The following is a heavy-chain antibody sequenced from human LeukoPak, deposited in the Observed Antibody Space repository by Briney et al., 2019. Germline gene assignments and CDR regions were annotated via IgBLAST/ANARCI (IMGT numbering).Heavy chain of an antibody. Sequence: SETLSPTCTVSGGSISTYYWNWIRQPPGKGLEWIGYIYHSGSTNYNPSLQSRVTISVDTSKNQFSLNLNSVTAADTAVYYCARGGAARLHFQNWGQGTLVTVSS. J-gene: IGHJ1*01. CDR2: IYHSGST. D-gene: IGHD6-6*01. CDR3: ARGGAARLHFQN. V-gene: IGHV4-59*01. CDR1: GGSISTYY.